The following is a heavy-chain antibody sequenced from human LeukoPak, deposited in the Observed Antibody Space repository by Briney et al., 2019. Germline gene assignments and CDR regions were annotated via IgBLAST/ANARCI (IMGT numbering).Heavy chain of an antibody. Sequence: VASVKVSFKASGYTFTGHYMHWVRQAPGQGLEWMGWINPNTGGTNYAQKFQGRVTVTRDTSISTAYMELSRLRSDDTAVYCCVRDDYADWGQGSLVTVSS. CDR2: INPNTGGT. V-gene: IGHV1-2*02. D-gene: IGHD4-17*01. CDR3: VRDDYAD. J-gene: IGHJ4*02. CDR1: GYTFTGHY.